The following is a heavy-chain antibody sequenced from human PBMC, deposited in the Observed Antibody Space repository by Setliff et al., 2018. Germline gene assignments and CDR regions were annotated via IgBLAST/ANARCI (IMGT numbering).Heavy chain of an antibody. CDR1: GFTFSGSA. J-gene: IGHJ3*02. D-gene: IGHD5-12*01. CDR2: IRSKANSYAT. Sequence: PGGSLRLSCAASGFTFSGSAMHWVRQASGKGLEWVGRIRSKANSYATAYASSVKGRFTISRDDAKNTAYLQMNSLKTEDTAVYYCALWLDAFDIWGQGTMVTVSS. V-gene: IGHV3-73*01. CDR3: ALWLDAFDI.